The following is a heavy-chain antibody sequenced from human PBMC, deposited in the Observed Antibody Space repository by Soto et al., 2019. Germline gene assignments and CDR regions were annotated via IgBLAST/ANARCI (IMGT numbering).Heavy chain of an antibody. CDR3: ARAGAAPYYYSGMDV. CDR1: GYTFSTSG. J-gene: IGHJ6*02. Sequence: QVQLVQSGAEVRKPGASVKVSCKASGYTFSTSGMSWLRQAPGQGLEWMGWISTYNGDTNDAPKFQDRVTMTSDTSTRTVYMELRRLRSDDTALYYCARAGAAPYYYSGMDVWGQGTRVTVSS. D-gene: IGHD2-15*01. CDR2: ISTYNGDT. V-gene: IGHV1-18*01.